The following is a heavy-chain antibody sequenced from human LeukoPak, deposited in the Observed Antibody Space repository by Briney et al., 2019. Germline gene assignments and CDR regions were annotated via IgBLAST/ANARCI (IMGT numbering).Heavy chain of an antibody. V-gene: IGHV3-30*04. Sequence: PGGSLRLSCAASGFTFSSYAMHWVRQAPGKGLEWEAVISYDGSNKYYADSVKGRFTISRDNSKNTLYLQMNSLRAEDTAVYYCASQIVGAFDYWGQGTLVTVSS. D-gene: IGHD1-26*01. CDR3: ASQIVGAFDY. CDR1: GFTFSSYA. CDR2: ISYDGSNK. J-gene: IGHJ4*02.